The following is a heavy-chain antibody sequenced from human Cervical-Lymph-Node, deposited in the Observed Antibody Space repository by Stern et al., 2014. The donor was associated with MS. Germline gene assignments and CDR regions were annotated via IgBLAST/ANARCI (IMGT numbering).Heavy chain of an antibody. CDR2: TRNKANGYTT. V-gene: IGHV3-72*01. J-gene: IGHJ6*02. Sequence: EAKLVESGGGLVQPGGSLRLSCAASAFTSSDPYMDCVRQAPGQGLEWVGRTRNKANGYTTVYAASVAGRFAISRDDSENSLYLQMNSLKIEDTAVYYCARGYHSFDVWGQGTTVTVSS. CDR3: ARGYHSFDV. CDR1: AFTSSDPY. D-gene: IGHD1-26*01.